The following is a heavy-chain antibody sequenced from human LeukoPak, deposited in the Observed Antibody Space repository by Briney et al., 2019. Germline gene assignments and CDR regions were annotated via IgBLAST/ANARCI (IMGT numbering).Heavy chain of an antibody. CDR3: ARERAGDSSSWYWFDP. Sequence: SETLSLTCAVYGGSFSGYYWSWIRQPPGKGLEWIGEINHSGSTNYNPSLKSRVTISVDTSKNQFSLKLSSVTAADTAVYYCARERAGDSSSWYWFDPWGQGTLVTVSS. D-gene: IGHD6-13*01. J-gene: IGHJ5*02. CDR2: INHSGST. V-gene: IGHV4-34*01. CDR1: GGSFSGYY.